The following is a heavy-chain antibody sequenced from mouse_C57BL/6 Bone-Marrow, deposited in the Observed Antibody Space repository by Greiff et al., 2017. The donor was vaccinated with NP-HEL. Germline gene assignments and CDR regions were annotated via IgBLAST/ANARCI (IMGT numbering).Heavy chain of an antibody. D-gene: IGHD1-1*01. CDR2: LSYDGSN. Sequence: EVKLQESGPGLVKPSQSLSLTCSVTGYSITSGYYWNWIRQFPGNKLEWMGYLSYDGSNNYNPSLPTRISITLDPSKNQFFLKLNSVTTEDTATYYCARWWYYGSSLYAMYYWCQGTSVTVSS. CDR1: GYSITSGYY. V-gene: IGHV3-6*01. J-gene: IGHJ4*01. CDR3: ARWWYYGSSLYAMYY.